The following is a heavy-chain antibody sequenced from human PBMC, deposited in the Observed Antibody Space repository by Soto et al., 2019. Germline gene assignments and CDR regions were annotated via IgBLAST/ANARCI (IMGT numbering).Heavy chain of an antibody. CDR2: IFHSGNA. V-gene: IGHV4-59*01. CDR3: ERAHDPTLPFDE. CDR1: GGSIRNVY. Sequence: SETLSLTCTVSGGSIRNVYWSWIRQAPGKGLEWIGFIFHSGNAKYNPSLKSRVTISVDTSKNQFSLSLDSVTAADPAVYFCERAHDPTLPFDECGEVTLVTV. D-gene: IGHD2-15*01. J-gene: IGHJ4*01.